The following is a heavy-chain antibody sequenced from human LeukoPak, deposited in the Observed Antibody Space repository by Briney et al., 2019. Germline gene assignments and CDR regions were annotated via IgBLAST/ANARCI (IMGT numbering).Heavy chain of an antibody. Sequence: GGSLRLSCAASGFTFSSYATHWVRQAPGKGLEWVAVISYDGSNKYYADSVKGRFTISRDNSKNTLYLQMNSLRAEDTAVYYCARGDVYYYDSSGYYPFDYWGQGTLVTVSS. J-gene: IGHJ4*02. V-gene: IGHV3-30*04. CDR3: ARGDVYYYDSSGYYPFDY. CDR1: GFTFSSYA. D-gene: IGHD3-22*01. CDR2: ISYDGSNK.